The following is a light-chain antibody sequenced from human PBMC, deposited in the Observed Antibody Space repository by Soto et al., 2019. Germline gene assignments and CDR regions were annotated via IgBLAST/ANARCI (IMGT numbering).Light chain of an antibody. J-gene: IGLJ2*01. Sequence: QSGLTQPRSVSGSPGQSVTISCTGTSSDVGGYNYVSWYQQHPGKAPKLMIYDVTQRPSGVPDRFSGSKSGNTASLTISGLQAGDEADYHCCSYAGSYTVLFGGGTKLTVL. V-gene: IGLV2-11*01. CDR3: CSYAGSYTVL. CDR2: DVT. CDR1: SSDVGGYNY.